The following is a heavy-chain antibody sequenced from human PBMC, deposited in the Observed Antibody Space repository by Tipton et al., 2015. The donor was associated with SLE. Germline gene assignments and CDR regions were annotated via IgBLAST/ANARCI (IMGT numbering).Heavy chain of an antibody. CDR1: GGSISSGGYY. J-gene: IGHJ2*01. Sequence: LRLSCTVSGGSISSGGYYWSWIRQPAGKGLEWIGHIYSSGSTNYSPSLKSRVTISGDTSKNQISLKVTSVTAADTAVYYCARRPDWYFDLWGRGALVTVSS. CDR2: IYSSGST. D-gene: IGHD1-14*01. V-gene: IGHV4-61*09. CDR3: ARRPDWYFDL.